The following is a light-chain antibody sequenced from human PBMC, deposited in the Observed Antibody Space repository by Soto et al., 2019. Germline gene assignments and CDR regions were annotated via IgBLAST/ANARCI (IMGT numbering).Light chain of an antibody. CDR2: GAS. V-gene: IGKV3D-20*02. J-gene: IGKJ5*01. CDR1: QSVSSRY. Sequence: EIVLTQSPGTLSLSPGERATLSCRASQSVSSRYLAWYRQKPGQAPRLLMYGASRRATGIPDRFSGSGSGTDFTLTISRLEPEDFAVYYCQQRSNWITFGQGTRLEIK. CDR3: QQRSNWIT.